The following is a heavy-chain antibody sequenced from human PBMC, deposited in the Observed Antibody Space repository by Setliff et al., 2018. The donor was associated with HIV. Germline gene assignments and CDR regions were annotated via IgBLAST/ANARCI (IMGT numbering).Heavy chain of an antibody. V-gene: IGHV1-18*01. D-gene: IGHD2-15*01. J-gene: IGHJ3*02. CDR2: ISGYNGNT. Sequence: ASVKVSCKASNYTFISFGINWVRQAPGQGLEWMGWISGYNGNTNYAQNLQGRVTMTTDTSASTAYMELRSLRSDDTAVYYCARSGLYCSGGRCYSGASDIWGQGTMVTVSS. CDR1: NYTFISFG. CDR3: ARSGLYCSGGRCYSGASDI.